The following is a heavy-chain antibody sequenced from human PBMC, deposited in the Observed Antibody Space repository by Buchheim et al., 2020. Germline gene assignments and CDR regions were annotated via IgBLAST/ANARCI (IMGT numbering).Heavy chain of an antibody. Sequence: QQQLQESGPGLVKPSETLSLTCTVSGGSISSSSYYWGWIRQPPGKGLEWIGSIYYSGSTYYNPSLKSRVTISVDTSKNQFSLKLSSVTAADTAVYYCASFVRPSSSSSTSRSFDYWGQGTL. J-gene: IGHJ4*02. CDR1: GGSISSSSYY. D-gene: IGHD2-2*01. CDR2: IYYSGST. V-gene: IGHV4-39*01. CDR3: ASFVRPSSSSSTSRSFDY.